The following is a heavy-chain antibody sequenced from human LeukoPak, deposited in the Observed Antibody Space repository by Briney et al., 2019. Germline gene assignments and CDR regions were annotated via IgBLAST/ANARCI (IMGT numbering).Heavy chain of an antibody. CDR2: INTNTGNP. Sequence: ASVRVSCKASGYTFSNYAMNWVRQAPGQGLEWMGWINTNTGNPTYAQGFTGRFVFSLDTSVSTAYLQISSLKAEDTAVYYCARDSVAAADTAFDYWGQGTLVTVSS. D-gene: IGHD6-13*01. CDR1: GYTFSNYA. CDR3: ARDSVAAADTAFDY. V-gene: IGHV7-4-1*02. J-gene: IGHJ4*02.